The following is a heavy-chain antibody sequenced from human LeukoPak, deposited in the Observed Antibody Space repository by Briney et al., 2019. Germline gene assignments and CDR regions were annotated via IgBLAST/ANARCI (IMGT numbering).Heavy chain of an antibody. J-gene: IGHJ4*02. CDR3: ARHLGGSSPSCVGWCMSPYYFDN. V-gene: IGHV4-39*01. Sequence: SETLSLTCTVSGGSISSSNYYWGWIRQPPGKGLEWIGSIYYSGSTYYNPSLKSRVTLSVDTSKNQFSLNLNSVTAADTAVYYCARHLGGSSPSCVGWCMSPYYFDNWGKGTLVTVSS. CDR2: IYYSGST. CDR1: GGSISSSNYY. D-gene: IGHD2-2*01.